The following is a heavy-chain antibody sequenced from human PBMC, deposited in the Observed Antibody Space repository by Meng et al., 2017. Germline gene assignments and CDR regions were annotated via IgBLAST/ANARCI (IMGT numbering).Heavy chain of an antibody. CDR3: ARDLRFFGGRAFDI. D-gene: IGHD4-23*01. CDR2: INWNGGST. Sequence: GGSLRLSCAASGFTFDDYGMSWVRQAPGKGLEWVSGINWNGGSTGYADSVKGRFTISRDNAKSSLYLQMNSLRAEDTALYYCARDLRFFGGRAFDIWGQGTMVTVSS. J-gene: IGHJ3*02. CDR1: GFTFDDYG. V-gene: IGHV3-20*04.